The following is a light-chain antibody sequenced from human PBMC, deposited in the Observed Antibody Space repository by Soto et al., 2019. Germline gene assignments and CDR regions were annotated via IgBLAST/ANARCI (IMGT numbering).Light chain of an antibody. CDR2: EVS. Sequence: LTQPASVSGTPGQSITISCTGSNSDVGIYDFVSWYQHHPGRAPKLIVSEVSHRPSGVSNRFSGSKSGNTASLTISGLQSEDEADYYCISYTSDDVRYVFGTGTRSPS. J-gene: IGLJ1*01. CDR3: ISYTSDDVRYV. CDR1: NSDVGIYDF. V-gene: IGLV2-14*01.